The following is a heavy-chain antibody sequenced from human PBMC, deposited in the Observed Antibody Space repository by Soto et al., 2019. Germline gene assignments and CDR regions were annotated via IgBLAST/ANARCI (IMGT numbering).Heavy chain of an antibody. D-gene: IGHD1-26*01. J-gene: IGHJ4*02. V-gene: IGHV4-59*08. CDR3: ASTPLL. Sequence: PSETLSLTCTVSGGSITGYYWSWIRQPPGKGPEWIGNIHYSGSTNYNPSLKSRVTISVDTSKNQFSLRLSSVTAAETAVYYCASTPLLWGQGTLVTVSS. CDR1: GGSITGYY. CDR2: IHYSGST.